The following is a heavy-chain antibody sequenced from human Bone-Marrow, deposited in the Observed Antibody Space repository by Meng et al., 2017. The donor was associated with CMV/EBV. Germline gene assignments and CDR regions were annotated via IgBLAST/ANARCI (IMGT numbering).Heavy chain of an antibody. CDR1: GFTFSSYS. Sequence: GGSLRLSCAASGFTFSSYSMNWVRQAPGKGLEWVSSISSSSSYIYYPDSVKGRFTISRDNAKNSLYLQMNSLRAEDTAVYYCARDLIISERRRYYYGSGLPDVWGQGTTVTVSS. V-gene: IGHV3-21*01. J-gene: IGHJ6*02. CDR2: ISSSSSYI. D-gene: IGHD3-10*01. CDR3: ARDLIISERRRYYYGSGLPDV.